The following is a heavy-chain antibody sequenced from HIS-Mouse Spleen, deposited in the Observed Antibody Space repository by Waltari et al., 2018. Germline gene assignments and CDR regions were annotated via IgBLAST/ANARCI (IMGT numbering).Heavy chain of an antibody. D-gene: IGHD6-13*01. CDR1: GGSISSSSYY. J-gene: IGHJ2*01. CDR2: IYYSGGP. V-gene: IGHV4-39*07. CDR3: AREIPYSSSWYDWYFDL. Sequence: QLQLQESGPGLVKPSETLSLTCTVSGGSISSSSYYWGWIREPPGKGLGWIGGIYYSGGPYNNPSRTSRVTISVDTSKTQFSLKLSSVTAADTAVYYCAREIPYSSSWYDWYFDLWGRGTLVTVSS.